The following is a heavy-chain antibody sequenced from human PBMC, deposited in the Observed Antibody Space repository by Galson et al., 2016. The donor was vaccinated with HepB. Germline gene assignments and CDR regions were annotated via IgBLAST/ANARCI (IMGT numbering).Heavy chain of an antibody. CDR3: ARGPRYQVHYAMDA. D-gene: IGHD2-2*01. Sequence: SLRLSCAASGFIFTNFPMTWIRQTPGKGLAWVGRINNDGSSTNYADSAKGRFIITRDNVENTVYLQMNSLTVEDTAIYFCARGPRYQVHYAMDAWGRGTTVTVS. V-gene: IGHV3-74*01. J-gene: IGHJ6*02. CDR2: INNDGSST. CDR1: GFIFTNFP.